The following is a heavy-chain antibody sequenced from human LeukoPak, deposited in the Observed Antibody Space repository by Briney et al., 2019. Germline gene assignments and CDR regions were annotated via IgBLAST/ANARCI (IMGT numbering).Heavy chain of an antibody. J-gene: IGHJ3*02. V-gene: IGHV5-51*01. CDR3: ASPPLYGDSPLSAFDI. D-gene: IGHD4-17*01. Sequence: GESLKISCKGSGYSFTSYWIGWVRQMPGKGLEWMGIIYPGDSDTRYSPSFQGQVTISADKSISTAYLQWSSLKASDTAMYYCASPPLYGDSPLSAFDIWGQGTMVTVSS. CDR2: IYPGDSDT. CDR1: GYSFTSYW.